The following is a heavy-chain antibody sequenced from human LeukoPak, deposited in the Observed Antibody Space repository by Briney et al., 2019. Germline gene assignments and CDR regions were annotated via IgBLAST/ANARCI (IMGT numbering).Heavy chain of an antibody. CDR1: GYTFTGYY. CDR3: ARERTGNSDSSGHYDY. V-gene: IGHV1-46*01. CDR2: INPSGGST. J-gene: IGHJ4*02. Sequence: GASVTVSCKASGYTFTGYYMHWVRQAPGQGLEWMGIINPSGGSTSYAQKFQGRVTMTRDTSTSTVYMELSSLRSEDTAVYYCARERTGNSDSSGHYDYWGQGTLVTVSS. D-gene: IGHD3-22*01.